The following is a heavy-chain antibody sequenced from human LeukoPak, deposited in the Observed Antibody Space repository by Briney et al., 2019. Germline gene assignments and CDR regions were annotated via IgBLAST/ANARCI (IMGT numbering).Heavy chain of an antibody. CDR1: SDSITSYY. Sequence: SETLSLTCTVSSDSITSYYWNWIRQPPGKGLEWFGYISSSGTTNYNPSLKSRVTISIDTSKNQFSLRLSSVNAADTAVYYCARSDWYLNLDYRGQGTLVTVSS. J-gene: IGHJ4*02. V-gene: IGHV4-59*01. CDR3: ARSDWYLNLDY. D-gene: IGHD6-19*01. CDR2: ISSSGTT.